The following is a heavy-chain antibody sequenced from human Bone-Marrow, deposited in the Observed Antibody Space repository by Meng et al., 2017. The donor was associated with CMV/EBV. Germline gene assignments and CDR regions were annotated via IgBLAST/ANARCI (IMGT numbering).Heavy chain of an antibody. CDR3: ARGSAALDY. Sequence: ASVKVSCKASGYTFSSYGVTWVRQAPGQGLEWMGWISTYNGNTNYAQKLQGRVTMTTDTSTSTAYMEVRSLRSDDTAVYYCARGSAALDYWGQGTLVTVSS. CDR1: GYTFSSYG. CDR2: ISTYNGNT. J-gene: IGHJ4*02. V-gene: IGHV1-18*01. D-gene: IGHD6-25*01.